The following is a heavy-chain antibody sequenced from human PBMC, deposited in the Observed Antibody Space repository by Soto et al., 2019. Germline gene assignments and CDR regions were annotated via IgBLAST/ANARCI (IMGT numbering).Heavy chain of an antibody. Sequence: ASVKVSCKASGYTFTSYDINWVRQATGQGLEWMGWMNPNSGNTGYAQKFQGRVTMTRNTSISTAYMELSSLRSEDTAVYYCARVMYSSGWGSYYYGMDVWGQGATVTVSS. CDR1: GYTFTSYD. V-gene: IGHV1-8*01. D-gene: IGHD6-19*01. CDR2: MNPNSGNT. CDR3: ARVMYSSGWGSYYYGMDV. J-gene: IGHJ6*02.